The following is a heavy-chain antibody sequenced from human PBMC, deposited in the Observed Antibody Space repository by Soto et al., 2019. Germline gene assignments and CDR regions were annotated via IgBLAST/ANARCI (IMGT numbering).Heavy chain of an antibody. J-gene: IGHJ6*02. Sequence: PSETLSLSCAVYDGSFSGYYLTWIRPPPGKGLEWIGEINHSGSTNYNPSLKSRVTISVDTSKNQFSLKLSSVTAADTAVYYCASGRYNTIFEVVIFNYYYGMDVRGHGTTVTGSS. CDR2: INHSGST. CDR3: ASGRYNTIFEVVIFNYYYGMDV. CDR1: DGSFSGYY. V-gene: IGHV4-34*01. D-gene: IGHD3-3*01.